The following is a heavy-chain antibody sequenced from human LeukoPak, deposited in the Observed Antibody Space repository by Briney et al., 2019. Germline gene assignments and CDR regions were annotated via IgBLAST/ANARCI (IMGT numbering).Heavy chain of an antibody. V-gene: IGHV3-30*18. Sequence: GGSLRLSCAASGFTFSSHGIHWVRQAPGKGLEWMAVISYDGSDKYYADSVKGRFTISRDNPKNTLYLQMNSLRVEDTAVYYCAKDQLATVAIDYWGQGTLVTVSS. CDR1: GFTFSSHG. CDR2: ISYDGSDK. CDR3: AKDQLATVAIDY. D-gene: IGHD4-23*01. J-gene: IGHJ4*02.